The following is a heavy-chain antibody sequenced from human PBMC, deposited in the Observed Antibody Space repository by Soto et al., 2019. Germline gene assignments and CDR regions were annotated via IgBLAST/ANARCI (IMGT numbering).Heavy chain of an antibody. CDR2: IYHSGST. J-gene: IGHJ4*02. CDR1: GYSISSGYY. V-gene: IGHV4-38-2*01. D-gene: IGHD3-16*02. CDR3: ARATFVGVIVEALYYFDY. Sequence: LTLTCAVSGYSISSGYYWGWIRQPPGKGLEWIGSIYHSGSTYYNPSLKSRVTISVDTSKNQFSLKLSSVTAADTAVYYCARATFVGVIVEALYYFDYWGQGTLVTVSS.